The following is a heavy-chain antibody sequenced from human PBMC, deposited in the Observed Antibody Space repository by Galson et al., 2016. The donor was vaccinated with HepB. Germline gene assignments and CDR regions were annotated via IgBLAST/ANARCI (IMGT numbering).Heavy chain of an antibody. CDR2: IWHDGSNK. CDR3: ARESGYGSGSHAFDI. J-gene: IGHJ3*02. D-gene: IGHD3-10*01. CDR1: GFTFSSYG. V-gene: IGHV3-33*08. Sequence: SLRLSCAASGFTFSSYGMHWVRQAPGKGLEWVAIIWHDGSNKYYADSVKGRFTISRDNSKNTLYLQMNSLRAEDTAVYYCARESGYGSGSHAFDIWGQGTLVTVSS.